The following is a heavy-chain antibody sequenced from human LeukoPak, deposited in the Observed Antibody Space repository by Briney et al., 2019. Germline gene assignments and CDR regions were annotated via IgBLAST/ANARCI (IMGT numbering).Heavy chain of an antibody. Sequence: ASVKVSCKASGYTFTGYYMHWVRQAPGQGLEWMGWINPNSGGTNYAQKFQGRVTMTRDTSISTAYMELSRLRSDDTAVCYCARDRMYDFWSGQKRGDFDYWGQGTLVTVSS. CDR3: ARDRMYDFWSGQKRGDFDY. CDR2: INPNSGGT. D-gene: IGHD3-3*01. J-gene: IGHJ4*02. V-gene: IGHV1-2*02. CDR1: GYTFTGYY.